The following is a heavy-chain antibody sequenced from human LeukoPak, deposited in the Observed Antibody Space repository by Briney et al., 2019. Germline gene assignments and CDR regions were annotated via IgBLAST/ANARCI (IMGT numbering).Heavy chain of an antibody. V-gene: IGHV4-59*01. CDR1: GGSISNYC. D-gene: IGHD2-15*01. CDR3: ARGGWSLDI. J-gene: IGHJ3*02. CDR2: IHYSGST. Sequence: SETLSLTCAVSGGSISNYCWSWIRQPPGKGLEWIGYIHYSGSTNYNPSLKSRVTISVDTSKNQFSLKLGSVTAADAAVYYCARGGWSLDIWGQGTMVTVSS.